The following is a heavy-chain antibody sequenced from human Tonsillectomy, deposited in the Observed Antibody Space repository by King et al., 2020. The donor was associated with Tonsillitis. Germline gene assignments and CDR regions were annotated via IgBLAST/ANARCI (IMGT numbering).Heavy chain of an antibody. CDR3: TRDSGWFGERDYYYYTDV. CDR1: GFNFGDYA. J-gene: IGHJ6*03. Sequence: VQLVESGGGLGQPGRSLRLSCTASGFNFGDYAMSWVRQAPGKGLEWVGFIRSKASGGTTDYAASVKGRFTISRDDSKRIAYLQMNSLKTEDTAVYYCTRDSGWFGERDYYYYTDVWGKGTTVTVSS. V-gene: IGHV3-49*04. CDR2: IRSKASGGTT. D-gene: IGHD3-10*01.